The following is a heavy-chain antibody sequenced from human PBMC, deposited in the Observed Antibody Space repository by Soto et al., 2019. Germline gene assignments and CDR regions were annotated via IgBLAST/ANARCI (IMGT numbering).Heavy chain of an antibody. Sequence: GGSLRLSCAASGFIFSTYAMNWVRQAPGKGLEWVSAISSSGDSAYYAESVRGRFTISRDNSINTLYLQMRSLRPEDTAVYYCVRATYFSDSSGYTRCFDYWGQGTLVTVLL. J-gene: IGHJ4*02. CDR3: VRATYFSDSSGYTRCFDY. CDR1: GFIFSTYA. D-gene: IGHD3-22*01. V-gene: IGHV3-23*01. CDR2: ISSSGDSA.